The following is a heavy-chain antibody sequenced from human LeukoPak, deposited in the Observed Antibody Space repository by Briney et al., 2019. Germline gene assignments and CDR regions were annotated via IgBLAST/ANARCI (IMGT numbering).Heavy chain of an antibody. CDR2: IWYDGSNK. V-gene: IGHV3-33*08. CDR1: GFTFSSYA. CDR3: ARDLLRYCSSTSCLIDY. D-gene: IGHD2-2*01. J-gene: IGHJ4*02. Sequence: PGRSLRLSCAASGFTFSSYAMHWVRQAPGKGLEWVAVIWYDGSNKYYADSVKGRFTISRDNSKNTLYLQMNSLRAEDTAVYYCARDLLRYCSSTSCLIDYWGQGTLVTVSS.